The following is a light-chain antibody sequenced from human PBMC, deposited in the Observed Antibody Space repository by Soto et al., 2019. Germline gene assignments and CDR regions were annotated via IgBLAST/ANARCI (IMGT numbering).Light chain of an antibody. CDR2: WAS. J-gene: IGKJ2*01. V-gene: IGKV4-1*01. CDR3: QQYYSTPPYT. CDR1: QSVLYSSNNKNY. Sequence: DIVMTQSPDSLAVSLGERATINCKSSQSVLYSSNNKNYLAWYQQKPGQPPKLLIYWASTRESGVPDRFSGGGSVTDLTLTISSLQAEDVAVHYCQQYYSTPPYTFGHGTKLEIK.